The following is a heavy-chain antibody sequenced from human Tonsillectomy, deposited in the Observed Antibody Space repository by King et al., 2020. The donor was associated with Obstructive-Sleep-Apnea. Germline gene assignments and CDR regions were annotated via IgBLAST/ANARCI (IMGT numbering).Heavy chain of an antibody. D-gene: IGHD5-18*01. CDR2: IWYDGSNK. V-gene: IGHV3-33*01. Sequence: VQLVESGGGVVQPGRSLRPSCAASGFTFSSYGMHWVRQAPGKGLEWVAVIWYDGSNKYYADSVKGRFTISRDNSKNTLYLQMNSLRAEDTAVYYCARVRIQLWYSMDVWGQGTTVTVSS. CDR1: GFTFSSYG. J-gene: IGHJ6*02. CDR3: ARVRIQLWYSMDV.